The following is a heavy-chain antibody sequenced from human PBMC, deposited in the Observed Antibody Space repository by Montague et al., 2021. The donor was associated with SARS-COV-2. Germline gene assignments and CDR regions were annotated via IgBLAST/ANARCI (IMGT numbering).Heavy chain of an antibody. CDR3: ARKTSRGLTIFGVVTASYCFDY. CDR1: GGSISSSSYF. CDR2: IYYSGST. Sequence: SETLSLTCTVPGGSISSSSYFWGWIRQPPGKGLEWIGSIYYSGSTYYNPSLKSRVTISVDTSKNQFPLKLSSVTAADTAVFYCARKTSRGLTIFGVVTASYCFDYWGQGTLVTVSS. J-gene: IGHJ4*02. D-gene: IGHD3-3*01. V-gene: IGHV4-39*01.